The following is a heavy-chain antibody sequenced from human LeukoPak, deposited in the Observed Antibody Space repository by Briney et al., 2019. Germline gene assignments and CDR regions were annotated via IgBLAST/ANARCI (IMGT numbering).Heavy chain of an antibody. Sequence: GWSLRLSCVASAFTFHNYWMHWVRQAPGTGLVWVSRIKGDGNSTNYADSVGGRFTISRDNAKNTVYLQMNSLRTEGTAVYYCARGLPNYYGMDVWGQGTTGTVSS. CDR3: ARGLPNYYGMDV. CDR2: IKGDGNST. CDR1: AFTFHNYW. V-gene: IGHV3-74*01. J-gene: IGHJ6*02.